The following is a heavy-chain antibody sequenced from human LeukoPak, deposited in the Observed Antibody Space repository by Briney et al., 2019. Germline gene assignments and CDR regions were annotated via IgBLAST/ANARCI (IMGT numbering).Heavy chain of an antibody. CDR2: INHSGST. CDR3: ARDRDSSWYTFDY. D-gene: IGHD6-13*01. CDR1: GGSFSGYY. Sequence: SETLSLTCAVYGGSFSGYYWSWIRQPPGKGLEWIGEINHSGSTNYNPSLKSRATIPVDTSKNQFSLKLSSVTAADTAVYYCARDRDSSWYTFDYWGQGTLVTVSS. V-gene: IGHV4-34*01. J-gene: IGHJ4*02.